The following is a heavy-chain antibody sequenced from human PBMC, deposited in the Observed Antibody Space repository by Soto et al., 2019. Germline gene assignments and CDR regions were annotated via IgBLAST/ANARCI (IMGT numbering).Heavy chain of an antibody. Sequence: GASVKVSCKASGYTFTSYDINWVRQATGQGLEWMGWMNPNSGNTGYAQKFQGRVTMTRNTSISTAYMELSSLRSEDTAVYYCAGPPRAQYYDFWSGYYGNYYYFMDVWGKGTTVTVSS. CDR2: MNPNSGNT. CDR1: GYTFTSYD. D-gene: IGHD3-3*01. V-gene: IGHV1-8*01. J-gene: IGHJ6*03. CDR3: AGPPRAQYYDFWSGYYGNYYYFMDV.